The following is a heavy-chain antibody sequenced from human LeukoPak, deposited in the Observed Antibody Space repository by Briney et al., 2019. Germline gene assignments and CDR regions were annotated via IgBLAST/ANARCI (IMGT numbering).Heavy chain of an antibody. CDR3: AKDGGILPGYYLYNWFDP. D-gene: IGHD3-9*01. CDR2: IRSSSSDI. Sequence: GGSLRLSCAASGFTFSSYSMNWVRQAPGKGLEWVSFIRSSSSDIYYADSVKGRFTISRDNAKNSLYLQMDSLRAEDTAVYYCAKDGGILPGYYLYNWFDPWGQGTLVTVSS. V-gene: IGHV3-21*01. J-gene: IGHJ5*02. CDR1: GFTFSSYS.